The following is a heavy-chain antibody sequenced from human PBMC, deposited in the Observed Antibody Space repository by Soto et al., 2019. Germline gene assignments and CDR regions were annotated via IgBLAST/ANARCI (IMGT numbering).Heavy chain of an antibody. V-gene: IGHV4-30-4*01. CDR2: IDDSGST. D-gene: IGHD3-10*01. CDR1: GGSISSGDYY. J-gene: IGHJ4*02. CDR3: ARAQGSGFLVS. Sequence: QVQLQESGPGLVKPSQTLSLTCTVSGGSISSGDYYWSWIRQPPGKGLEWIGYIDDSGSTYYNPALTGLVTIAAATAKNHFSLKPGSVTAADTAVYYCARAQGSGFLVSWGQGTLVTVSS.